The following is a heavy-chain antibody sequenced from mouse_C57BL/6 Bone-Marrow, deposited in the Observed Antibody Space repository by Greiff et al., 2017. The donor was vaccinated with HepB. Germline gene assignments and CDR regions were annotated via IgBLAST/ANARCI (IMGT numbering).Heavy chain of an antibody. CDR1: GYTFTSYT. CDR2: INPSSGYT. J-gene: IGHJ4*01. Sequence: VQLQQSGAELARPGASVKMSCKASGYTFTSYTMHWVKQRPGQGLEWIGYINPSSGYTKYNQKFKDKATLTADKSSSTAYMQLSSLTSEDSAVYYCARWLRRRLRPRRAMDYWGQGTSVTVAS. D-gene: IGHD2-2*01. CDR3: ARWLRRRLRPRRAMDY. V-gene: IGHV1-4*01.